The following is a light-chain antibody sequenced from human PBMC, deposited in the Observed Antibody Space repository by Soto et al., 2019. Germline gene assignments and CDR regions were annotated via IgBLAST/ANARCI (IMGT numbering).Light chain of an antibody. CDR3: CSFTPSSTWL. CDR1: SSGIGTYNY. Sequence: QSVLTQPASVSGSPGQSITISCSETSSGIGTYNYVSWYQLHPGKVPKLIIYEVNNRPSGISPRFSGSKSGKPASLTISGLQAEDEADYYCCSFTPSSTWLFGGGTQLTVL. J-gene: IGLJ3*02. V-gene: IGLV2-23*02. CDR2: EVN.